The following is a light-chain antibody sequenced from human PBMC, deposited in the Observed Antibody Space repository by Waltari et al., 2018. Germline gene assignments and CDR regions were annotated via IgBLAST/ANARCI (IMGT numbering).Light chain of an antibody. CDR3: QVWDGGRVV. Sequence: SYVLTQPPSESVAPGQDATITWGGNNIGRKTVHWYQQKPGQAPVLVVYDDSDRASGIPERFSGSKSGDTAALTIGRVEAGDEADYSCQVWDGGRVVFGGGTKLTVL. V-gene: IGLV3-21*02. CDR2: DDS. J-gene: IGLJ2*01. CDR1: NIGRKT.